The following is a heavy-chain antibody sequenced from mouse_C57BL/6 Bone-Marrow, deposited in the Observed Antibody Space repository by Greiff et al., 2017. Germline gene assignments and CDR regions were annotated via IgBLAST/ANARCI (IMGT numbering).Heavy chain of an antibody. CDR1: GFSLTSYG. J-gene: IGHJ4*01. Sequence: QVQLKESGPGLVQPSQSLSITCTVSGFSLTSYGVHWVRQSPGKGLEWLGVIWSGGSTDYNAAFISRLSISKDNSKSQVFFKMHSLQADDTAIYYCARKMVIYYGYDDARDYWGQGTSVTVSS. V-gene: IGHV2-2*01. CDR3: ARKMVIYYGYDDARDY. D-gene: IGHD2-2*01. CDR2: IWSGGST.